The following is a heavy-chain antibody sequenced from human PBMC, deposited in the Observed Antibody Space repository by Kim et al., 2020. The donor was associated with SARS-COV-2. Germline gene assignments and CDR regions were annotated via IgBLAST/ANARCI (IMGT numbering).Heavy chain of an antibody. Sequence: SGPTLVNPTETLTLTCTVSGFSLSNARMGVSWIRQPPGKALEWLAHIFSNDEKSYSTSLKSRLTISKDTSKSQVVLTMTNMDPVDTATYYCARIRAPITMGRGIISFFDGWGQGTLVTVSS. CDR2: IFSNDEK. V-gene: IGHV2-26*01. CDR1: GFSLSNARMG. J-gene: IGHJ4*02. D-gene: IGHD3-10*01. CDR3: ARIRAPITMGRGIISFFDG.